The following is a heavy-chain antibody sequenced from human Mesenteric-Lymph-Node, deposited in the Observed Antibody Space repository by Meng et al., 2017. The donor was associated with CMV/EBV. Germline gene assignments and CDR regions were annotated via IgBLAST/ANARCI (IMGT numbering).Heavy chain of an antibody. J-gene: IGHJ3*02. D-gene: IGHD1-26*01. CDR1: GYTFIGYY. CDR2: INPNSGYT. V-gene: IGHV1-2*02. Sequence: ASVKVSCKASGYTFIGYYIHWIRQARGQGLEWMGWINPNSGYTVYAEKFQGRITMTRDTSINTVYMQLTGLTSDDTAVYYCARSRSRGSYSAFDIWGQGTMVTVSS. CDR3: ARSRSRGSYSAFDI.